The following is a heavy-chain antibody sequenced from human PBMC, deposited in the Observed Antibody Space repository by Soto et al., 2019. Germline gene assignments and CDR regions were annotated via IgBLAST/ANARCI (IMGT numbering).Heavy chain of an antibody. D-gene: IGHD1-26*01. Sequence: SETLSLTCTVSGGSVNSPSYYWSWIRQPPGKELEWIGYIFYTGGTVYNPSLKSRVSMSIDTSQNQFALRLRSVTAADTAIYYCARIVGTPIDYWGQGTLVTV. CDR3: ARIVGTPIDY. CDR2: IFYTGGT. V-gene: IGHV4-61*01. J-gene: IGHJ4*02. CDR1: GGSVNSPSYY.